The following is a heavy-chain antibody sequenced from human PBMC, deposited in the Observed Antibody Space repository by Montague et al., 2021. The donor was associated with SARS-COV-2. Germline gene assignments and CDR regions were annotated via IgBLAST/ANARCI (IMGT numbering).Heavy chain of an antibody. D-gene: IGHD3-3*01. CDR2: INHSGST. Sequence: SETLSLTCAVYGGSFSVYYWSWIRQPPGKGLEWIGEINHSGSTNYNPSLKSRVTISVDTSKNQFSLKLSSVTAADTAVYYCARRNFHITIFGVVSSRVFDYWGQGTLVTVSS. CDR3: ARRNFHITIFGVVSSRVFDY. J-gene: IGHJ4*02. V-gene: IGHV4-34*01. CDR1: GGSFSVYY.